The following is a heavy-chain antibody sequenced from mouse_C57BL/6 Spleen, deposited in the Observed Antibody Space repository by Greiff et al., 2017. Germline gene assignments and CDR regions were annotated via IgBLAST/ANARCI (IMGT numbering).Heavy chain of an antibody. CDR1: GYTFTSYW. CDR3: AREGGNYLDY. Sequence: VQLQQPGAELVRPGSSVKLSCKASGYTFTSYWMHWVKQRPIQGLEWIGNIDPSDSETHYNQKFKDKATLTVDKSSSTAYMQLSSLTSEDSAVYYCAREGGNYLDYWGQGTTLTVSS. V-gene: IGHV1-52*01. CDR2: IDPSDSET. J-gene: IGHJ2*01.